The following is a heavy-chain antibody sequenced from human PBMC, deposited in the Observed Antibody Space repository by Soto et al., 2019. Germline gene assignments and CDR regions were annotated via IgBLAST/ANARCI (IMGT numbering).Heavy chain of an antibody. D-gene: IGHD4-17*01. CDR1: GFTFSSYG. Sequence: GGSLRLSCAASGFTFSSYGMHWVRQAPGKGLEWVAVIWYDGSNKYYADSVKGRFTISRDNSKNTLYLQMNSLRAEDTAVYYCARDQTTRLSWYGMDVWGQGTTVTVSS. CDR3: ARDQTTRLSWYGMDV. V-gene: IGHV3-33*01. J-gene: IGHJ6*02. CDR2: IWYDGSNK.